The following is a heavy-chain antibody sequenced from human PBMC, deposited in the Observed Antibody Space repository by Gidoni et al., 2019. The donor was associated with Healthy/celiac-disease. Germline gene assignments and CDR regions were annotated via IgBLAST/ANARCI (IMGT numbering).Heavy chain of an antibody. CDR2: ISWNSGSI. Sequence: EVQLVESGGGLVQPGRSLRLSCAASGFTFDDYAMHWVRQAPGKGLEWVSGISWNSGSIGYADSVKGRFTISRDNAKNSLYLQMNSLRAEDTALYYCAKPKERGRTNLYYFDYWGQGTLVTVSS. V-gene: IGHV3-9*01. J-gene: IGHJ4*02. CDR1: GFTFDDYA. D-gene: IGHD2-2*01. CDR3: AKPKERGRTNLYYFDY.